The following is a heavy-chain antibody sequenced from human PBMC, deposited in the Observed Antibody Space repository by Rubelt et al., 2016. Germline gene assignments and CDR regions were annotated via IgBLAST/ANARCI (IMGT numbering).Heavy chain of an antibody. Sequence: EVQLVESGGGLVKPGGSLRLSCAASGFTFSNAWMNWVRQAPGKGLEWVGRIKSKTDGGTTDYAAPVKGRFTISRDDSKNTLYLQMNSLKTEDTAVYYCTTGSFQAWFGETAWGQGTLVTVSS. CDR2: IKSKTDGGTT. D-gene: IGHD3-10*01. J-gene: IGHJ5*02. V-gene: IGHV3-15*07. CDR1: GFTFSNAW. CDR3: TTGSFQAWFGETA.